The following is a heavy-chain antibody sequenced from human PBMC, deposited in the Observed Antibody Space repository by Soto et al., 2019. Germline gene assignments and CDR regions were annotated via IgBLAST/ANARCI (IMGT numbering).Heavy chain of an antibody. D-gene: IGHD6-6*01. Sequence: SETLSLTCTVSGGSISSYYWSWLRQPPGKGLERIGSIYYSGSTNYNPSLKSRVTISVDTSKNQFSLKLSSVTAADTAVYYCARIAAPSIWFDPWGQGSLVTVSA. CDR3: ARIAAPSIWFDP. J-gene: IGHJ5*02. V-gene: IGHV4-59*01. CDR2: IYYSGST. CDR1: GGSISSYY.